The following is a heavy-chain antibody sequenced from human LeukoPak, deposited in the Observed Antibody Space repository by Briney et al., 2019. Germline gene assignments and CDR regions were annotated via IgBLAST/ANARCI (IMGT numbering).Heavy chain of an antibody. Sequence: SETLSLTCTVSGYFISSAYYWGWIRQPPGKGLEWIGEINHSGSTNYNPSLKSRVTISVDASKNQFSLKLSSVTAADTAVYYCASPARFGFDPWGQGTLVTVSS. V-gene: IGHV4-38-2*02. CDR2: INHSGST. D-gene: IGHD3-3*01. CDR1: GYFISSAYY. J-gene: IGHJ5*02. CDR3: ASPARFGFDP.